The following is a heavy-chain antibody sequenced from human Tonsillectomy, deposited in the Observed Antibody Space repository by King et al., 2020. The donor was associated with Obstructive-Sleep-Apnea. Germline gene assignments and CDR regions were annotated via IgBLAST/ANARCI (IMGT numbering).Heavy chain of an antibody. V-gene: IGHV1-69*09. J-gene: IGHJ4*02. D-gene: IGHD5-24*01. CDR1: GGTFSSFA. CDR3: ARLWASLTGMATIHHFDY. CDR2: IIPILGIV. Sequence: VQLVESGAEVKKPGSSVKVSCKASGGTFSSFAFSWVRQAPGQGLEWMGGIIPILGIVNYAQKFQGRVTITADQSTSTAYMELSSLRSEDTAVYYCARLWASLTGMATIHHFDYWGQGTLVTVSP.